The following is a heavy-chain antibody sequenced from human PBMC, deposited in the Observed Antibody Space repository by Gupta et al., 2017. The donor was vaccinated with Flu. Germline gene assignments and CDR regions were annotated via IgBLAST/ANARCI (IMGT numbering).Heavy chain of an antibody. D-gene: IGHD3-10*01. CDR3: AKDSGLLLWYHGHQPFSN. CDR1: GFTFSSYA. J-gene: IGHJ4*02. CDR2: ISGSGGST. V-gene: IGHV3-23*01. Sequence: EVQLLESGGGLVQPGGSLRLSCAASGFTFSSYAMSWVRQAPGKGLEWVSAISGSGGSTYYADSVKGRFTISRDNSKNTLYLQMNSLRAEDTAVYYCAKDSGLLLWYHGHQPFSNWGQGTLVTVSS.